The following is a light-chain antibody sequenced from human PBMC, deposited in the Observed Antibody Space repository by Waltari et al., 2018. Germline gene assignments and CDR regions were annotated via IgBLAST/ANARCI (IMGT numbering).Light chain of an antibody. CDR2: GSS. CDR1: GPNIGAGYD. CDR3: QSYDTTLSVV. V-gene: IGLV1-40*01. J-gene: IGLJ3*02. Sequence: QSVLTQPPSVSGAPGQRVPISCPGSGPNIGAGYDVHWYQQVPRAAPKPLIYGSSSRPLGVPDRFFGSTSGTSASLAITGLQAEDEAVYYCQSYDTTLSVVFGGGTKLTVL.